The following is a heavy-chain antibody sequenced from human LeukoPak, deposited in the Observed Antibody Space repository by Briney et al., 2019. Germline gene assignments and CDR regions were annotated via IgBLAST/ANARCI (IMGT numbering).Heavy chain of an antibody. CDR1: GFTLGDYA. Sequence: GGSLRLSCTASGFTLGDYAMSWVRQAPGKGLEGVGFIRSKAYGGTTEYAASVKGRFTISRDDSKSIAYLQMNSLKTEDTAVYYCTRDQRYCSGGSCSYANWFDPWGQGTLVTVSS. D-gene: IGHD2-15*01. V-gene: IGHV3-49*04. CDR2: IRSKAYGGTT. J-gene: IGHJ5*02. CDR3: TRDQRYCSGGSCSYANWFDP.